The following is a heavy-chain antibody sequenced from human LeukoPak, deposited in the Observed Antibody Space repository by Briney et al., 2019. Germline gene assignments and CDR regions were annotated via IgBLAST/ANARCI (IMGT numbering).Heavy chain of an antibody. J-gene: IGHJ5*02. Sequence: GGSLRLSCAASGFTFSSYAMSWVRQAPGKGLEWVSAISGSGGSTYYADSVKGRFTISRDNSKNTLYLQMNSLRAEDTAVYYCARGQAYYYDSSGLRGNWFDPWGQGTLVTVSS. V-gene: IGHV3-23*01. D-gene: IGHD3-22*01. CDR1: GFTFSSYA. CDR3: ARGQAYYYDSSGLRGNWFDP. CDR2: ISGSGGST.